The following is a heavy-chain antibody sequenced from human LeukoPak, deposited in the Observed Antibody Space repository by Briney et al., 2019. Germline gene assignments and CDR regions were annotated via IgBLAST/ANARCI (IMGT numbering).Heavy chain of an antibody. V-gene: IGHV3-23*01. CDR1: GFTVSSNY. J-gene: IGHJ4*02. CDR2: ISGSGGST. Sequence: GGSLRLSCAASGFTVSSNYMSWVRQAPGKGLEWVSAISGSGGSTYYADSVKGRFTISRDNSKNTLYLQMNSLRAEDTAVYYCAKDQVRTTPSTFDYWGQGTLVTVSS. CDR3: AKDQVRTTPSTFDY. D-gene: IGHD1-1*01.